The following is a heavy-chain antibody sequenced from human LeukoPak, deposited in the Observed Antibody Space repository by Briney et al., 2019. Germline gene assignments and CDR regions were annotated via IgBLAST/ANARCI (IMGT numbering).Heavy chain of an antibody. J-gene: IGHJ3*02. CDR1: GGSISSSSYY. CDR3: ARRVASDAFDI. CDR2: IYYTGST. Sequence: PSETLSLTCTVSGGSISSSSYYWGWIRQPPGTGLEWIGSIYYTGSTYYSPSLKSRVTISVDTSKNQFSLKLSSVTAADTAVYYCARRVASDAFDIWGQGTMVTVSS. V-gene: IGHV4-39*07. D-gene: IGHD3-3*01.